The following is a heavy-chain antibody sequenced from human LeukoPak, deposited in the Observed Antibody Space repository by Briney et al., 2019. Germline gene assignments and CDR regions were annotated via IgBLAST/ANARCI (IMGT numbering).Heavy chain of an antibody. CDR3: AKDRRNAQYYFDY. V-gene: IGHV3-66*02. CDR2: IYSGGTT. Sequence: PGGSLRLSCAASGFTVSRNYMSWVRQAPGKGLEWVSVIYSGGTTYYADSVKGRFTISRDNSKNTLYLQMNSLRAEDTAVYYCAKDRRNAQYYFDYWGQGTLVTVSS. CDR1: GFTVSRNY. J-gene: IGHJ4*02.